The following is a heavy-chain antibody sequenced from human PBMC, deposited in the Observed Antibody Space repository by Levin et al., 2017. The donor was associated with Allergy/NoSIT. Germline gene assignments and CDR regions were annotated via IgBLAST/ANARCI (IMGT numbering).Heavy chain of an antibody. CDR2: INHSGST. J-gene: IGHJ4*02. V-gene: IGHV4-34*01. D-gene: IGHD3-16*01. Sequence: SETLSLTCAVYGGSFSGYYWSWIRQPPGKGLEWIGDINHSGSTNYNPSLKSRVTISVDTSKNQFSLKLSSVTAADTAVYYCARIPRGGKWTGYWGQGTLVTVSS. CDR1: GGSFSGYY. CDR3: ARIPRGGKWTGY.